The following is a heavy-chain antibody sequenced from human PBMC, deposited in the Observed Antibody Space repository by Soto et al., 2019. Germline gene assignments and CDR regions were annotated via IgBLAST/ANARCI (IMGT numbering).Heavy chain of an antibody. Sequence: GGSLRLSCAASGFTFSNAWMNWVRQAPGKGLEWVGRIKSKTDGGTTDYAAPVKGRFTISRDDSKNTLYLQMNSLKTEDTAVYYCTTDLRYFDWLPEFIFDYWGQGTLVTVSS. V-gene: IGHV3-15*07. D-gene: IGHD3-9*01. J-gene: IGHJ4*02. CDR1: GFTFSNAW. CDR2: IKSKTDGGTT. CDR3: TTDLRYFDWLPEFIFDY.